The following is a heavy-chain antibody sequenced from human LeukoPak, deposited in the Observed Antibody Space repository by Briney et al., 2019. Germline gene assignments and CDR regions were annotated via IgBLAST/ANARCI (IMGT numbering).Heavy chain of an antibody. J-gene: IGHJ4*02. CDR3: AKVAAWTYFDC. V-gene: IGHV3-23*01. D-gene: IGHD3/OR15-3a*01. Sequence: QSGGSLRLSCAASGFTFDDYGMSWVRQAPEKGLGWVSVIDGSGQTTYYADSVKGRFTISRDNSKNTLYLQLTSLRVDDTAVYFCAKVAAWTYFDCWGQGTLVTVSS. CDR2: IDGSGQTT. CDR1: GFTFDDYG.